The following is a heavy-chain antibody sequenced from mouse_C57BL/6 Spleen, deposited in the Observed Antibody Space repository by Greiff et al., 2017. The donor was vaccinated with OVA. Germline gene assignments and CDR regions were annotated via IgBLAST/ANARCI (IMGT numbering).Heavy chain of an antibody. J-gene: IGHJ4*01. CDR1: YFAFMASA. CDR3: ARDGSSYDYAMDY. V-gene: IGHV1-49*01. D-gene: IGHD1-1*01. Sequence: LQQPGAELVRPGSSVKLSCKDSYFAFMASAMHWVKQRPGHGLEWIGSFTMYSDATEYSENFKGKATLTANTSSSTAYMELSSLTSEDSAVYDCARDGSSYDYAMDYWGQGTSVTVSS. CDR2: FTMYSDAT.